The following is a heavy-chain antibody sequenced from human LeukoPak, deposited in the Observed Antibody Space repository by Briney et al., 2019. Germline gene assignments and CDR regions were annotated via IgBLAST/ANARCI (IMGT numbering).Heavy chain of an antibody. Sequence: GGSLRLSCAAFGFTFSSYNMNWVRQAPGKGLEWVSSTTSSSSYIYYADSVKGRFTISRDNAKNSLYLQMNSLRAEDTAVYYCARVQRTYYYDSSPSGGAFDIWGQGTMVTVSS. D-gene: IGHD3-22*01. J-gene: IGHJ3*02. CDR3: ARVQRTYYYDSSPSGGAFDI. CDR2: TTSSSSYI. V-gene: IGHV3-21*01. CDR1: GFTFSSYN.